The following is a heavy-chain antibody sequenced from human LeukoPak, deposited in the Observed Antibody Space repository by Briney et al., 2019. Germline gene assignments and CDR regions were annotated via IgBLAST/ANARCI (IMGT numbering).Heavy chain of an antibody. J-gene: IGHJ5*02. D-gene: IGHD6-19*01. V-gene: IGHV1-18*01. CDR2: ISAYNGNT. Sequence: ASVKVSCKSSGYTFTSYGIIWVRQAPGQGLEWMGWISAYNGNTNYAQKLQGRVTMTTDTSTSTAYMELRSLRSDDTAVYYCARGPTTRIAVALRHTSNWFDPWGQGTLVTVSS. CDR1: GYTFTSYG. CDR3: ARGPTTRIAVALRHTSNWFDP.